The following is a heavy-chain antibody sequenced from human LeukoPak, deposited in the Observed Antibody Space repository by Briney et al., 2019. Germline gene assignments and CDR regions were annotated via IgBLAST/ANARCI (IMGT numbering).Heavy chain of an antibody. Sequence: SGTLSLTCTVSGGSISSYYWSWIRQPPGKGLEWIGYIYYSGSTNYNPSLKSRVTISVDTSKNQFSLKLSSVTAADTAVYYCASASLSRDAFDIWGQGTMVTVSS. CDR1: GGSISSYY. CDR3: ASASLSRDAFDI. CDR2: IYYSGST. J-gene: IGHJ3*02. V-gene: IGHV4-59*01.